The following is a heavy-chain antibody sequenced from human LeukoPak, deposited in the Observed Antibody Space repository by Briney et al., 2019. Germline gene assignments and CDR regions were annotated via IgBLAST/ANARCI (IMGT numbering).Heavy chain of an antibody. CDR2: IFTSWIT. CDR1: GCSISIYY. CDR3: ARESSGSYSTPLGYMDV. V-gene: IGHV4-4*07. Sequence: SETLSLTCTVSGCSISIYYWNWIRQPAWKGLEWIGRIFTSWITNYNPSLKSRVTMSVDTSKNQFSLKMSSVTAADPAVYYCARESSGSYSTPLGYMDVWGKGTTVTVSS. D-gene: IGHD3-10*01. J-gene: IGHJ6*03.